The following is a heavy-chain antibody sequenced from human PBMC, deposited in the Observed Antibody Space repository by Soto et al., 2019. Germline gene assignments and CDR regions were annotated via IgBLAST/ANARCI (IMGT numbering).Heavy chain of an antibody. Sequence: GGSLRLSCAASGFTFSSYGLHRVRQAPGKGLEWVAVISYDGSNKYYADSVKGRFTISRDNSKNTLYLQMNSLRAEDTAVYYCAKDFGWDGIAVAAPTYWGQGT. CDR3: AKDFGWDGIAVAAPTY. J-gene: IGHJ4*02. CDR2: ISYDGSNK. CDR1: GFTFSSYG. V-gene: IGHV3-30*18. D-gene: IGHD6-19*01.